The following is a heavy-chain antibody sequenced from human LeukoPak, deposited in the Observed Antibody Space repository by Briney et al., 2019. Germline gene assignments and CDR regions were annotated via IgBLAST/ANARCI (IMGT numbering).Heavy chain of an antibody. CDR3: ARVVRYFDFDAFDI. J-gene: IGHJ3*02. Sequence: SETLSLTCTVSGGSISSSSYYWGWIRQPPGKGLEWIGYIYYSGSTNYNPSLKSRVTISVDTSKNQFSLKLSSVTAADTAVYYCARVVRYFDFDAFDIWGQGTMVTVSS. D-gene: IGHD3-9*01. V-gene: IGHV4-61*05. CDR1: GGSISSSSYY. CDR2: IYYSGST.